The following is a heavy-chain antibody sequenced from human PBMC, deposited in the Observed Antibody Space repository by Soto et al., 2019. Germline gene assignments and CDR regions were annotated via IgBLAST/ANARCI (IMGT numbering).Heavy chain of an antibody. Sequence: QLQLQESGSGLVKPSQTLSLTCAVSGGSISSGGYSWSWIRQPPGKGLEWIGYIYHSGSTYYNPSLKSRVTISVDRSKNQFSLKLSSVTAADTAVYYCARWGSIVVVPAAAKGFDYWGQGTLVTVSS. CDR1: GGSISSGGYS. V-gene: IGHV4-30-2*01. CDR2: IYHSGST. CDR3: ARWGSIVVVPAAAKGFDY. J-gene: IGHJ4*02. D-gene: IGHD2-2*01.